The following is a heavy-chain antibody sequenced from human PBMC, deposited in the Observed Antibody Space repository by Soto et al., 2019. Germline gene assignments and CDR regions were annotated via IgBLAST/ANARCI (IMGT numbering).Heavy chain of an antibody. CDR3: ARYAAAAYHSYYYYMDV. V-gene: IGHV4-34*01. CDR1: GGSFSGYY. CDR2: INHSGST. J-gene: IGHJ6*03. D-gene: IGHD6-13*01. Sequence: SETLSLTCAVYGGSFSGYYWSWIRQPPGKGLEWIGEINHSGSTNYNPSLKSRVTISVDTSKNQFSLKLSSVTAADTAVNYCARYAAAAYHSYYYYMDVWGKGTTGTVSS.